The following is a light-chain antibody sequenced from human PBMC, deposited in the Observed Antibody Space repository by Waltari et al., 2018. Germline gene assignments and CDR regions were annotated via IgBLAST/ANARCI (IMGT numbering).Light chain of an antibody. CDR2: EVS. Sequence: QSALTQPASVSGSPGQSITISCTGTSSDIGAYKYVSWYQQHPGKAPKLIIYEVSNRPSGVSIRFSGSKSGNTASLSISGLQAEDEADYYCISFTSSVTYVFGTGTRVTVV. CDR1: SSDIGAYKY. V-gene: IGLV2-14*01. J-gene: IGLJ1*01. CDR3: ISFTSSVTYV.